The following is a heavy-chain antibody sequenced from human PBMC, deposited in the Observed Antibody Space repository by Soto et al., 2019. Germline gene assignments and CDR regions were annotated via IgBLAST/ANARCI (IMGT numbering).Heavy chain of an antibody. CDR2: IIPFFGTA. CDR1: GGTFSNYA. V-gene: IGHV1-69*12. J-gene: IGHJ6*02. Sequence: QVQLVQSGTEVTRPGSSVRISCTTSGGTFSNYAFNWVRQAPGQGLECLGGIIPFFGTANYTQKFQGRVTITADESTATVYMELRTLTSEDTAIYYCAKERGYGGPYFYYAMTVWGQGTPVIVSS. D-gene: IGHD4-17*01. CDR3: AKERGYGGPYFYYAMTV.